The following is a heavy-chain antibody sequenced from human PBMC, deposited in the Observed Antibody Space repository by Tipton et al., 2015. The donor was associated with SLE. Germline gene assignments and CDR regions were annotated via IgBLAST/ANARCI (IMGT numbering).Heavy chain of an antibody. V-gene: IGHV3-30*02. CDR3: AKDRHYYDSSGRYYFDY. CDR2: LRYDGSNK. Sequence: SLRLSCAASGFTFSSYGMHWVRQAPGKGLEWVAFLRYDGSNKYYADSVKGRFTISRDNSKNTLYLQMNSLRAEDTAVYYCAKDRHYYDSSGRYYFDYWGQGTLVTVSS. D-gene: IGHD3-22*01. J-gene: IGHJ4*02. CDR1: GFTFSSYG.